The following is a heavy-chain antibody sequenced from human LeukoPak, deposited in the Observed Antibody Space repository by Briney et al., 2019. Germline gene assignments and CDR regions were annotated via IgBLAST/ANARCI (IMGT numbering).Heavy chain of an antibody. V-gene: IGHV1-8*01. D-gene: IGHD2-2*01. CDR3: ARGPAGDV. CDR1: GYTFTSYD. Sequence: ASVKVSCKASGYTFTSYDMVWVRQATGQGLEWMGWMNPNSGNTGYAQNFQGRVTMTGDTSTSTAYMELSSLRSEDTAVYYCARGPAGDVWGKGTTVTVSS. J-gene: IGHJ6*04. CDR2: MNPNSGNT.